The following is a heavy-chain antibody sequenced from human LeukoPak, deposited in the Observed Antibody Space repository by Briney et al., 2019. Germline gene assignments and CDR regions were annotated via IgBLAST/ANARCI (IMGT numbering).Heavy chain of an antibody. CDR1: GGSISSGTYY. V-gene: IGHV4-30-2*01. J-gene: IGHJ4*02. Sequence: SETLSLTCTVSGGSISSGTYYWDWIRQPPGKGLEWIGYIYPSGSTYYNPSLKSRVTISVDTSKNQFSLKLSSVTAADTAVYYCARFRYYYDSSGYSYAVPFDYWGQGTLVTVSS. CDR2: IYPSGST. D-gene: IGHD3-22*01. CDR3: ARFRYYYDSSGYSYAVPFDY.